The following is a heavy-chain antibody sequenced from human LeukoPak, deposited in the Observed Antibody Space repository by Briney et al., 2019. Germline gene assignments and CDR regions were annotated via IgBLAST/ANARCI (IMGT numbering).Heavy chain of an antibody. D-gene: IGHD3-16*01. V-gene: IGHV4-4*07. Sequence: SETLSLTRTVSGGSISSYYWSWIRQPAGKGLEWIGRIYTSGSTNYNPSLKSRVTMSVDTSKNQFSLKLSSVTAADTAVYYCARTMSWGSSTYYYYMDVWGKGTTVTVSS. CDR3: ARTMSWGSSTYYYYMDV. CDR1: GGSISSYY. J-gene: IGHJ6*03. CDR2: IYTSGST.